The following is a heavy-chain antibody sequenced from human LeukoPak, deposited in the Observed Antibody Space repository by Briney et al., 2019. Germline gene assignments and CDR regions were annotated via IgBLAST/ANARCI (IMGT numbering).Heavy chain of an antibody. V-gene: IGHV4-34*01. CDR3: ARTPTRRHDFDY. J-gene: IGHJ4*02. Sequence: SETLSLTCAVYGGSFSGYYWSWIRQPPGKGLEWIGEINHSGSTNYNPSLKSRVTISVDTSKIQFSLKLSSVTAADTAVYYCARTPTRRHDFDYWGQGTLVTVSS. D-gene: IGHD2-15*01. CDR1: GGSFSGYY. CDR2: INHSGST.